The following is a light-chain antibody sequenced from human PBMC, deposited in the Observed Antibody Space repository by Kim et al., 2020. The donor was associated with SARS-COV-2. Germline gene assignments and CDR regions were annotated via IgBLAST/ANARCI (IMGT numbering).Light chain of an antibody. J-gene: IGKJ2*01. CDR3: QQFDFIPYT. Sequence: DMQMTQSPSSLSASVGDRVTITCQASEDINNFLTWYQQKPGKAPKIVIDDASRLGTGVPSRFSGRGSGTEFTLTISGLQPEDVATYYCQQFDFIPYTFGQGTQLEI. V-gene: IGKV1-33*01. CDR2: DAS. CDR1: EDINNF.